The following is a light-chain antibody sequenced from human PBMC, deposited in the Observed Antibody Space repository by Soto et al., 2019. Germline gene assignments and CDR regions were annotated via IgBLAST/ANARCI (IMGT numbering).Light chain of an antibody. Sequence: DIPMTQSPSSLSASVGDRVTITCRASQGISNYLAWYQQKPGKVPKLLIYAASTLQSGVPSRFSVSGSGTDFTLTISSLQPEDVATYYCQKYNRPTFGPGTKVDIK. CDR3: QKYNRPT. CDR1: QGISNY. CDR2: AAS. V-gene: IGKV1-27*01. J-gene: IGKJ3*01.